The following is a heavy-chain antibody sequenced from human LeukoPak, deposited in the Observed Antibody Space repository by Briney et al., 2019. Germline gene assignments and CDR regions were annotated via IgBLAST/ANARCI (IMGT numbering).Heavy chain of an antibody. CDR2: IYSGGST. CDR3: AGHCSSTSCPRGDDAFDI. D-gene: IGHD2-2*01. V-gene: IGHV3-53*01. Sequence: GGSLRLSCAASGFTVSSNYMSWVRQAPGKGLEWVSVIYSGGSTYYADSVKGRFTISRDNSKNTLYLQMNSLRAEDTAVYYCAGHCSSTSCPRGDDAFDIWGQGTVVTVSS. J-gene: IGHJ3*02. CDR1: GFTVSSNY.